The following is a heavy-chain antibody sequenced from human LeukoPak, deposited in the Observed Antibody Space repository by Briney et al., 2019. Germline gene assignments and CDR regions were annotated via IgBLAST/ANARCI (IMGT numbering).Heavy chain of an antibody. J-gene: IGHJ4*02. Sequence: PGGSLRLSCAASGFTVSSNYMSWVRQAPGKGLEWVSVIYSGGSTYYADSVKGRSTISRDNSKNTLYLQMNSLRAEDTAVYYCARDSYGNNGDLDYWGQGTLVTVSS. CDR3: ARDSYGNNGDLDY. V-gene: IGHV3-53*01. CDR1: GFTVSSNY. D-gene: IGHD4-17*01. CDR2: IYSGGST.